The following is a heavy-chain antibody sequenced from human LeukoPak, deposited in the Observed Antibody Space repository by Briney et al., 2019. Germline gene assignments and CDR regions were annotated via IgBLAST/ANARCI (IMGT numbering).Heavy chain of an antibody. V-gene: IGHV1-46*01. CDR2: INPSGGST. CDR3: ARDKEPTYYYGSGSSLDY. D-gene: IGHD3-10*01. CDR1: GGTFSSYA. J-gene: IGHJ4*02. Sequence: GASVKVSCKASGGTFSSYAISWVRQAPGQGLEWMGIINPSGGSTSYAQKFQGRVTMTRDTSISTAYMELSRLRSDDTAVYYCARDKEPTYYYGSGSSLDYWGQGTLVTASS.